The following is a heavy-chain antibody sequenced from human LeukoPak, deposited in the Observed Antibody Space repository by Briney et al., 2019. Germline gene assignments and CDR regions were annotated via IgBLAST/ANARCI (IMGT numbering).Heavy chain of an antibody. CDR2: IYYSGST. J-gene: IGHJ4*02. Sequence: PSETLSLTCTVSGGSISSSSYYWGWIRQPPGKGLEWIGSIYYSGSTYYNPSLKSRVTISVDTSKNQFSLKLSSVTAADTAVYYCARSQGIVLRYFDWLPPPDYWGQGTLVTVSS. CDR1: GGSISSSSYY. CDR3: ARSQGIVLRYFDWLPPPDY. V-gene: IGHV4-39*07. D-gene: IGHD3-9*01.